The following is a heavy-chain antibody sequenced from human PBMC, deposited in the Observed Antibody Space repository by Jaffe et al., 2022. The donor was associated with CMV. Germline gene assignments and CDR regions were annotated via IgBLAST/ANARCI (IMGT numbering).Heavy chain of an antibody. J-gene: IGHJ4*02. CDR2: INSDGSST. D-gene: IGHD2-21*02. CDR3: ARTPYCGGDCYPGIYYFDY. Sequence: EVQLVESGGGLVQPGGSLRLSCAASGFTFSSYWMHWVRQAPGKGLVWVSRINSDGSSTSYADSVKGRFTISRDNAKNTLYLQMNSLRAEDTAVYYCARTPYCGGDCYPGIYYFDYWGQGTLVTVSS. V-gene: IGHV3-74*01. CDR1: GFTFSSYW.